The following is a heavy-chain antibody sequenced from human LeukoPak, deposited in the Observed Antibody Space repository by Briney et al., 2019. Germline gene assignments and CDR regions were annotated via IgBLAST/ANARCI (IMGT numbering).Heavy chain of an antibody. CDR2: IIPILGIA. CDR3: ARSRGWFAFDY. V-gene: IGHV1-69*04. CDR1: GGTFSSYA. Sequence: SVKVSCKASGGTFSSYAISWVRQAPGQGLEWMGRIIPILGIANYAQKFQGRVTMTRDTSTSTVYMELSSLRSEDTAVYYCARSRGWFAFDYWGQGTLVTVSS. J-gene: IGHJ4*02. D-gene: IGHD6-19*01.